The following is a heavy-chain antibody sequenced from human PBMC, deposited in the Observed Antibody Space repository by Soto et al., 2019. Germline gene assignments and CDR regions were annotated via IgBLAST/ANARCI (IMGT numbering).Heavy chain of an antibody. CDR3: ARGLDGDYADDAFDI. CDR1: GFTFSSYW. D-gene: IGHD4-17*01. CDR2: IKQDGSEK. Sequence: GGSLRLSCAASGFTFSSYWMSWVRQAPGKGLEWVANIKQDGSEKYYVDSVKGRFTISRDNAKNSLYLQMNSLRAEDTAVYYCARGLDGDYADDAFDIWGQGTMVTVSS. V-gene: IGHV3-7*01. J-gene: IGHJ3*02.